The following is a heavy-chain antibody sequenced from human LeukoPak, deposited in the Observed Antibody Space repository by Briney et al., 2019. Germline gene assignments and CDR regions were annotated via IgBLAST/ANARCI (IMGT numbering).Heavy chain of an antibody. V-gene: IGHV7-4-1*02. CDR1: GYTFTTYA. Sequence: ASVKGSCKASGYTFTTYAMDWVRQAPGQGLEWMGWINTNTGNPTYAQGFTGRFVFSLDTSVSTAYLQISSLKAEDTAVYYCARMYYDSSGYYSPDYWGQGTLVTVSS. D-gene: IGHD3-22*01. CDR3: ARMYYDSSGYYSPDY. CDR2: INTNTGNP. J-gene: IGHJ4*02.